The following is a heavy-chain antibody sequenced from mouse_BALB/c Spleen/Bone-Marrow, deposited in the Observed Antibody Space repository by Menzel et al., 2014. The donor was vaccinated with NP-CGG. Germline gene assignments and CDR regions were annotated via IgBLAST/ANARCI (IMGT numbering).Heavy chain of an antibody. D-gene: IGHD1-2*01. Sequence: VQVVESGPGLVAPSQSLSITCTVSGFSLTSYGIHWVRQPPGKGLEWLGVIRAGGSTNYNSALMYRLSISKDNSKSQVFLKMNSLQTDDTAMYYCARDGGDYGCRFAYWGQGTLVTVSA. J-gene: IGHJ3*01. CDR2: IRAGGST. CDR1: GFSLTSYG. V-gene: IGHV2-9*02. CDR3: ARDGGDYGCRFAY.